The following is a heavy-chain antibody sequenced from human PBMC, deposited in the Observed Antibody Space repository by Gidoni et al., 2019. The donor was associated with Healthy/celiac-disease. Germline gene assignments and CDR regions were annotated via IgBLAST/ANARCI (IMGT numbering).Heavy chain of an antibody. CDR3: ARHALREWLREGATSDAFDI. CDR2: IDPSDSYT. CDR1: GYSFTRYG. Sequence: EVQLVQSGAEVKKPGESLRIAGKGSGYSFTRYGNSWVRQMPGKGLEWMGRIDPSDSYTNYSPSFQGHVTISADKSSSTAYLQWSSLKAADTAMYYCARHALREWLREGATSDAFDIWGQGTMVTVSS. V-gene: IGHV5-10-1*03. D-gene: IGHD5-12*01. J-gene: IGHJ3*02.